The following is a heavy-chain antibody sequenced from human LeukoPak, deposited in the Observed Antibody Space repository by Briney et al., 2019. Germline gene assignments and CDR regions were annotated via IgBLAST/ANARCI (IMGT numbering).Heavy chain of an antibody. D-gene: IGHD3-3*01. V-gene: IGHV3-33*01. CDR2: IWYDGSNK. CDR3: ARVGGLTTPDY. CDR1: GFTFRTYG. Sequence: GGSLRLSCAASGFTFRTYGMHWVRQAPGKGLEWVAVIWYDGSNKNYVDSVKGRFTISRDNSKNTLYLQMNSLRAEDTAVYYCARVGGLTTPDYWGQGTLVTVSS. J-gene: IGHJ4*02.